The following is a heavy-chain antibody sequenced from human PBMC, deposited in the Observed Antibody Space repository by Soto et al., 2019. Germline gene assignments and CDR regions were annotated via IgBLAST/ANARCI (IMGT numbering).Heavy chain of an antibody. D-gene: IGHD2-15*01. J-gene: IGHJ4*02. V-gene: IGHV3-23*01. CDR3: AKRRGAGGHFDY. CDR2: VSSGGGT. Sequence: GASLRESGEASGFTFSTNAMGWVRQAPGKGLEWVSVVSSGGGTHYADSVKGRFTVSRDNSKNTLSLQMNSLRADDTAVYYCAKRRGAGGHFDYWGQGALVTVSS. CDR1: GFTFSTNA.